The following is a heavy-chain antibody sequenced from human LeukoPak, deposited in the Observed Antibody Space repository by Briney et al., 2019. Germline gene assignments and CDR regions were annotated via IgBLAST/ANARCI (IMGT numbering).Heavy chain of an antibody. CDR3: ASSYYDFWSGYDSNWFDP. CDR1: GGSFSGYY. V-gene: IGHV4-34*01. CDR2: TNHSGST. J-gene: IGHJ5*02. D-gene: IGHD3-3*01. Sequence: SETLSLTCAVYGGSFSGYYWSWIRQPPGKGLEWIGETNHSGSTNYNPSLKSRVTISVDTSKNQFSLKLSSVTAADTAVYYCASSYYDFWSGYDSNWFDPWGQGTLVTVSS.